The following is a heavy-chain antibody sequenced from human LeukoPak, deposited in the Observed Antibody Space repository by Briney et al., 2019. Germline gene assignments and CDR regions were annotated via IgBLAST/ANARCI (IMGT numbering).Heavy chain of an antibody. J-gene: IGHJ4*02. CDR3: ADYYGSGQWDN. CDR1: GGSISSYY. CDR2: TYNSGSS. D-gene: IGHD3-10*01. V-gene: IGHV4-59*12. Sequence: SSETLSLTCTVPGGSISSYYWSWIRQPPGKGLEWIGYTYNSGSSSYSPSFKSRVTISTDTPRNQFFLRLTSVTAADTAVYYCADYYGSGQWDNWGQGTLVTVSS.